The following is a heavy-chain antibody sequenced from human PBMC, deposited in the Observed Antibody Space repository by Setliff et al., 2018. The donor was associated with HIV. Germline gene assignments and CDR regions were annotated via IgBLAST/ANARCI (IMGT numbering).Heavy chain of an antibody. CDR3: ARAGSERFFDL. J-gene: IGHJ2*01. CDR1: GGSFSSSKW. V-gene: IGHV4-4*02. Sequence: SETLSLTCTVSGGSFSSSKWWSWVRQPPGKGLEWICGIHESGINNYNPSLKSRVTLSIHKSEDQFSLTLPAVTVADTSVYYCARAGSERFFDLWGRGTLVTVSS. CDR2: IHESGIN.